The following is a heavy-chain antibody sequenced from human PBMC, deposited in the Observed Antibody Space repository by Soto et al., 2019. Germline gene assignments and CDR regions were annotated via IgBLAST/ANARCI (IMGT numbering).Heavy chain of an antibody. J-gene: IGHJ4*02. CDR1: GGSFSGYY. V-gene: IGHV4-34*01. Sequence: SETLFLTCAVYGGSFSGYYWSWIRQLPGKRPEWIREINHSGSTNNNPSIKSRITIAVDTSKNLFSLKLSSVIAADTAVYYCARAEWFWNIDYWGQGTLVTVSS. CDR3: ARAEWFWNIDY. CDR2: INHSGST. D-gene: IGHD3-3*01.